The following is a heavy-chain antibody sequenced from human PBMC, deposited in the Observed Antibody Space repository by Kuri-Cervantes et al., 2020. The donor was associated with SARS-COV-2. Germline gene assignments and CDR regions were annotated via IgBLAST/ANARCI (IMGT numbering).Heavy chain of an antibody. CDR2: IIPIFGTA. D-gene: IGHD2-2*02. CDR3: ASRSTYCSSTSCYRGYYYGMDV. CDR1: GGTFSSYA. Sequence: SVKVSCKASGGTFSSYASSWVRQAPGQGLEWMGGIIPIFGTANYAQKFQGRVTITAAESTSTAYMELSSLRSEDTAVYYCASRSTYCSSTSCYRGYYYGMDVWGQGTTVTVSS. V-gene: IGHV1-69*13. J-gene: IGHJ6*02.